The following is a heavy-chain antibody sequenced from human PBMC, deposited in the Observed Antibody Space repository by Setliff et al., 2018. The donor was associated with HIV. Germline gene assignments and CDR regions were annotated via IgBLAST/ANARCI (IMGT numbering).Heavy chain of an antibody. V-gene: IGHV1-24*01. CDR1: GYTLTELS. CDR3: ATDQISDGSGSYPKSYFDY. Sequence: GASVKVSCKVSGYTLTELSMHWVRQAPGKGLEWMGGFDPEDGETLYAQKFQGRVTTTEDTSTDAAYMELSSLRSEDTAVYYCATDQISDGSGSYPKSYFDYWGQGTLVTVSS. CDR2: FDPEDGET. J-gene: IGHJ4*02. D-gene: IGHD3-10*01.